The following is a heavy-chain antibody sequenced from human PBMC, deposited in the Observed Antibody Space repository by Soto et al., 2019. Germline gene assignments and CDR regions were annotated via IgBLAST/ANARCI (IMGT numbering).Heavy chain of an antibody. V-gene: IGHV1-58*01. CDR2: IVVGGGNT. CDR3: AAEEYFDWLLPRFDY. J-gene: IGHJ4*02. CDR1: GFTFTSSA. Sequence: SVKVSCKASGFTFTSSAVEWVRQARGQRLEWIGWIVVGGGNTNYAQKFQERVTITRDMSTSTAYMELSSQRSEDTAVYYCAAEEYFDWLLPRFDYWGQGTLVTVSS. D-gene: IGHD3-9*01.